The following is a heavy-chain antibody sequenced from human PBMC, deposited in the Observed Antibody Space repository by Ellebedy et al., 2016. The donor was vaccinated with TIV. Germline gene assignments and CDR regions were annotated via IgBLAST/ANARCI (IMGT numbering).Heavy chain of an antibody. V-gene: IGHV3-23*01. CDR3: AKPAAARRPDKNWFDP. D-gene: IGHD6-6*01. CDR2: ISGSGDST. CDR1: GFTFTSYA. Sequence: GESLKISXAASGFTFTSYAMNWVRQAPGEGLEWVSAISGSGDSTYYADSVKGRFTSSRDNSRNTLYLQMDSLRAEDSAVYYCAKPAAARRPDKNWFDPWGQGTLVTVSS. J-gene: IGHJ5*02.